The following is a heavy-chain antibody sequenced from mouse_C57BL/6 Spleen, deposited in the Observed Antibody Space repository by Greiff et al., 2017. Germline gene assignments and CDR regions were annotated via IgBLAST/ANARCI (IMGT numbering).Heavy chain of an antibody. J-gene: IGHJ2*01. CDR1: GYTFTSYW. CDR3: ASETMNTTGYSFDD. CDR2: IHPNSGST. Sequence: QVQLQQPGAELVKPGASVKLSCKASGYTFTSYWMHWVKQRPGQGLEWIGMIHPNSGSTNYNEKFKSKATLTVDKSSSTAYMQLRSLTSEDSAVYDCASETMNTTGYSFDDWGQGTTLTVSS. V-gene: IGHV1-64*01. D-gene: IGHD2-4*01.